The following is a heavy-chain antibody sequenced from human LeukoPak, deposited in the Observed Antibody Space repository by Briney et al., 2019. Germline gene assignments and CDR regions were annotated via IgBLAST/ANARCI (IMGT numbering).Heavy chain of an antibody. J-gene: IGHJ4*02. CDR1: GFTVSSNY. V-gene: IGHV3-66*01. CDR3: ARVTESLGELSHFDY. CDR2: IYSGGST. Sequence: QSGGSLRLSCAVSGFTVSSNYMSWVRQAPGKGLEWVSVIYSGGSTYYADSVKGRFTISRDNSKNTLYLQMNSLRAEDTAMYYCARVTESLGELSHFDYWGQGTLVIVSS. D-gene: IGHD3-16*02.